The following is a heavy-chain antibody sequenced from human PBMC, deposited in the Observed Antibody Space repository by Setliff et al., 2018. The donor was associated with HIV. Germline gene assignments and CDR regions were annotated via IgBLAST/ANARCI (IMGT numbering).Heavy chain of an antibody. CDR1: GDTFTSYA. CDR2: INAGNGNT. V-gene: IGHV1-3*01. Sequence: ASVEVACKAAGDTFTSYAVRWVRQAPGQRLEWMGWINAGNGNTKYSQKFQGRVTITRDTSASTAYMELSSLRSEDTAVYYCARDRWLRRYFDSPAAFDIWGQVTVVTVSS. D-gene: IGHD3-9*01. J-gene: IGHJ3*02. CDR3: ARDRWLRRYFDSPAAFDI.